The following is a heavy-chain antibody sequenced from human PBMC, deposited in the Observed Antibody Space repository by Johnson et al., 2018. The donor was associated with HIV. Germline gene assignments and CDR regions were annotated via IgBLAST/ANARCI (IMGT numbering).Heavy chain of an antibody. V-gene: IGHV3-13*01. Sequence: VQLVESGGGLVQPGGSLRLSCAASGFTFSSSDMHWVRQATGKGLEWVSAIGTAGDTYYADSVKGRFTISRDNSKNTLYLQMNSLRAEDTAVYYCAREPALVGANGGWGAFDIWGQGTLVTVSS. J-gene: IGHJ3*02. CDR1: GFTFSSSD. CDR2: IGTAGDT. CDR3: AREPALVGANGGWGAFDI. D-gene: IGHD1-26*01.